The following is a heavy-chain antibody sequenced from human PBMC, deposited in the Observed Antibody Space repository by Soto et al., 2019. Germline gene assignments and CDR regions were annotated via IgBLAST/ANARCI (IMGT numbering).Heavy chain of an antibody. J-gene: IGHJ5*02. CDR1: GFTVSSSY. V-gene: IGHV3-66*01. Sequence: PGGSLRLSCVASGFTVSSSYMTWVRQAPGKGLEWVSVMYAGGTTYYAGSVKGRFTFSRDNSKNMLYLQMNNLRAEDTAVYYCAREFRDGSNTRLAFDPWGQGTLVTVSS. CDR2: MYAGGTT. CDR3: AREFRDGSNTRLAFDP. D-gene: IGHD2-15*01.